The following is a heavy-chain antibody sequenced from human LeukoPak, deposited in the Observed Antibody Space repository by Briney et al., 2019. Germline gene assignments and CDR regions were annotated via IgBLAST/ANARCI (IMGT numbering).Heavy chain of an antibody. J-gene: IGHJ4*02. Sequence: SETLSLTCTVSGGSISSSSYYWGWIRQPPGKGLEWIGSIYYSGSTNYNPSLKSRVTISVDTSKNQFSLKLSSVTAADTAVYYCARGLNYDSSGYYLYGLDYWGQGTLVTVSS. CDR3: ARGLNYDSSGYYLYGLDY. CDR1: GGSISSSSYY. D-gene: IGHD3-22*01. CDR2: IYYSGST. V-gene: IGHV4-39*07.